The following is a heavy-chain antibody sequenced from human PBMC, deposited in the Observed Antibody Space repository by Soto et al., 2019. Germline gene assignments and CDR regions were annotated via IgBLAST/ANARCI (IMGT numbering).Heavy chain of an antibody. CDR3: ARGSGGGDWDYYFDY. J-gene: IGHJ4*02. CDR2: IIPIFGTA. Sequence: SMKLSCKASGGTFSSYAISWVRQAPGQGLEWMGGIIPIFGTANYAQKFQGRVTITADESTSTAYMELSSLRSEDTAVYYCARGSGGGDWDYYFDYWGQGTLVTVSS. CDR1: GGTFSSYA. D-gene: IGHD2-21*02. V-gene: IGHV1-69*13.